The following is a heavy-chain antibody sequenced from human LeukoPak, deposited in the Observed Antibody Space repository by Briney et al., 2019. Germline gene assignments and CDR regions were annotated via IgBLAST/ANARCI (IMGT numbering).Heavy chain of an antibody. CDR2: ISGSGGST. CDR3: AGTYYYDSSGYPYYFDY. V-gene: IGHV3-23*01. Sequence: GASLRLSCAASGFTFSSYAMSWVRQAPGKGLEWVSAISGSGGSTYYADSVKGRFTISRDNSKNTLYLQMNSLGAEDTAVYYCAGTYYYDSSGYPYYFDYWGQGTLVTVSS. J-gene: IGHJ4*02. CDR1: GFTFSSYA. D-gene: IGHD3-22*01.